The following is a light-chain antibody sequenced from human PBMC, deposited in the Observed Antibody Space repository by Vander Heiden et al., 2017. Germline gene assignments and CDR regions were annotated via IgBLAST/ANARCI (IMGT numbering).Light chain of an antibody. V-gene: IGKV3-20*01. Sequence: EIVLTQSPGTLSLSPGERATLSCRASQSVSSDYVAWYQQKPGQAPRVLIYGASSRATGIPDRFSGSGSGTDFTLTIRRLEPEDFGVYFCQQYGSSPFMYTFGQGTKLEFK. CDR3: QQYGSSPFMYT. CDR2: GAS. J-gene: IGKJ2*01. CDR1: QSVSSDY.